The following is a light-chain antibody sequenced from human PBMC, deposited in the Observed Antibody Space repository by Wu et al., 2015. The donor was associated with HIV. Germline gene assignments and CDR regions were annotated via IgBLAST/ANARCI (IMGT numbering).Light chain of an antibody. CDR3: HQYDNWPLT. V-gene: IGKV3D-15*01. CDR1: QSIGNN. Sequence: EIVMTQSPATLSVSPGERVTLSCRASQSIGNNLAWYKQRPGQAPRLLIYDSSKRTTGTPARFSGSGSRTEFTLAISSLQSEDIAVYYCHQYDNWPLTFGRGTKLEIK. CDR2: DSS. J-gene: IGKJ4*01.